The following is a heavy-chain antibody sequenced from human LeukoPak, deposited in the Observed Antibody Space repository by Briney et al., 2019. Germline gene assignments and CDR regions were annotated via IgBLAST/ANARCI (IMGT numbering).Heavy chain of an antibody. J-gene: IGHJ6*03. CDR2: IKQDGSEK. CDR3: ARRDFKYYYGSGSSKNYYYYMDV. V-gene: IGHV3-7*01. CDR1: GFTFSSYW. D-gene: IGHD3-10*01. Sequence: GGSLRLSCAASGFTFSSYWMSWVRQAPGKGLEWVANIKQDGSEKYYVDSVKGRFTISRDNAKNSLYLQMNSLRAEDTAVYYRARRDFKYYYGSGSSKNYYYYMDVWGKGTTVTISS.